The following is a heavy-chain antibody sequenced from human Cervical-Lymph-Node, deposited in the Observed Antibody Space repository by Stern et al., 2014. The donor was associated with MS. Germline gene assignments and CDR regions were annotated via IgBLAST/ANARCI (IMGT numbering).Heavy chain of an antibody. D-gene: IGHD3-3*01. V-gene: IGHV3-21*01. CDR3: ARVWSGTSYYFDY. Sequence: VQLVESGGGLVKPGGSLRLSCATSGFTFSGNSMTWVRQAPGKALEWVSSITSSSNYIYYADSVKGRFTISRDNAKKSLYLQMNSLRAEDTAVYYCARVWSGTSYYFDYWGPGTLVTVSS. J-gene: IGHJ4*02. CDR1: GFTFSGNS. CDR2: ITSSSNYI.